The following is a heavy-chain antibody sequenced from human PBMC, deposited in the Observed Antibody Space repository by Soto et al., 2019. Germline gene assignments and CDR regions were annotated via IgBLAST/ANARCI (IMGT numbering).Heavy chain of an antibody. Sequence: QIHLVQSGPEVKKPGASVKVSCKASGYKFPSYCITWVRQAPGQGLEWMGWIRGYNGDTKFGQKVQGRVTLTTDTSTSTAYMELRSLRSDDTAVYYCARDQWMVPRGGYDWGQGTLVTVSS. J-gene: IGHJ4*02. CDR1: GYKFPSYC. V-gene: IGHV1-18*01. CDR2: IRGYNGDT. D-gene: IGHD6-19*01. CDR3: ARDQWMVPRGGYD.